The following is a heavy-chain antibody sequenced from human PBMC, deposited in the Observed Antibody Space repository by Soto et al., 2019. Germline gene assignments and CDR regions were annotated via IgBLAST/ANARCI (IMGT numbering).Heavy chain of an antibody. D-gene: IGHD2-2*01. CDR2: ISSSSSYI. J-gene: IGHJ6*02. V-gene: IGHV3-21*01. CDR3: ARDHIVLVPAAAAGYYGMDV. CDR1: GFTFSSYS. Sequence: EVQLVESGGGLVKPGGSLRLSCAASGFTFSSYSMNWVRQAPGKGLEWVSSISSSSSYIYYADSVKGRFTISRDNAKNSLYLQMNSLRAEDTAVYYCARDHIVLVPAAAAGYYGMDVWGQGTTVTVSS.